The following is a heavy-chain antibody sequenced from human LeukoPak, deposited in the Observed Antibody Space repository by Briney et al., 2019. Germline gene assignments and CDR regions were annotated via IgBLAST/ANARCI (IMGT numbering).Heavy chain of an antibody. Sequence: ASVKVSCKASGYTFTSYGISWVRQAPGQGLEWMGWISAYNGNTNYAQKLQGRVTMTTDTSTSTAYMELRSLRSGDTAVYYCARDAYDILTPRYYYYYMDVWGKGTTVTISS. V-gene: IGHV1-18*01. D-gene: IGHD3-9*01. CDR2: ISAYNGNT. CDR3: ARDAYDILTPRYYYYYMDV. J-gene: IGHJ6*03. CDR1: GYTFTSYG.